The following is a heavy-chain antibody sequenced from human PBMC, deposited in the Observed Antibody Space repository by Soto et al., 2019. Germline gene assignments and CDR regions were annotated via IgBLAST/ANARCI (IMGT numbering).Heavy chain of an antibody. J-gene: IGHJ6*04. V-gene: IGHV1-2*04. CDR3: ARAGYDFWSGQSQYSYYGMHF. CDR1: GYTFTGYY. Sequence: SVKVSCKASGYTFTGYYMPWVRPAPGQGLEWMGWLNPNSGGTNYAQKLQGWVTMTRDSSISTAYMELSRLRSDATAVYYCARAGYDFWSGQSQYSYYGMHFWGKGTTVNVSA. CDR2: LNPNSGGT. D-gene: IGHD3-3*01.